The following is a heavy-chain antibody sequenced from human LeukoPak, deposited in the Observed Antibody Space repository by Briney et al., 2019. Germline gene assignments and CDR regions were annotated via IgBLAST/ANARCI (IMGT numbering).Heavy chain of an antibody. V-gene: IGHV3-53*01. Sequence: GGSLRLSCAASGFTVSTNYINWVRQAPGKGLQWVSVISSGGTTYNADSVKDRFTVSRDNSKNTVYLQMNSLRAEDTAVYYCARDPRYYDSGVVDYWGQGTLVTVSS. CDR2: ISSGGTT. D-gene: IGHD3-22*01. CDR1: GFTVSTNY. J-gene: IGHJ4*02. CDR3: ARDPRYYDSGVVDY.